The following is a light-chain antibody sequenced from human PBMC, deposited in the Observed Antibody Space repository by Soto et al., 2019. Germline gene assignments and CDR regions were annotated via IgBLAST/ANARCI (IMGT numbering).Light chain of an antibody. CDR3: QQYDSHPLT. J-gene: IGKJ4*01. V-gene: IGKV1D-16*01. CDR2: AAS. CDR1: QGIGSW. Sequence: DIQMTQSPSSLSASVGDRVTITCRASQGIGSWLAWYQQKSGEAPKSLIYAASTLQSGVPSRFSGGASGTEFTLTINNLQPEDCATYYCQQYDSHPLTFGGGTKVEIK.